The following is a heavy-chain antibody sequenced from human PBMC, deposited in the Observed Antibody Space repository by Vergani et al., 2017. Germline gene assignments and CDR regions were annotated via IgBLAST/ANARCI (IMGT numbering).Heavy chain of an antibody. D-gene: IGHD3-10*01. Sequence: QLQLQESGPGLVKPSETLYLTCTVSGGSISSSSYYWGWIRQPPGKGLEVIESIYYSGSTYYNPSLKSQVTISVDTSKNQFSLKLSSVTAADTAVYYCASRYYGSGTYGYWSQTTLVTVSS. J-gene: IGHJ4*02. CDR3: ASRYYGSGTYGY. CDR1: GGSISSSSYY. V-gene: IGHV4-39*01. CDR2: IYYSGST.